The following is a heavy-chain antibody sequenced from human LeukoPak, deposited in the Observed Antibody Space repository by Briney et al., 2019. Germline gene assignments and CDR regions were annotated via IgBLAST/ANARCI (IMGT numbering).Heavy chain of an antibody. CDR1: AFIFSGHW. CDR2: IKEDGSER. Sequence: GGSLRLSCEGSAFIFSGHWMNWVRQTPGKGLEWVASIKEDGSERQYVDSVKGRFSISRDNTKGSLFLQLNSLRAEDTAVYYCARDPGTALWYFDLWGRGTLVTVSS. V-gene: IGHV3-7*03. J-gene: IGHJ2*01. CDR3: ARDPGTALWYFDL. D-gene: IGHD1-1*01.